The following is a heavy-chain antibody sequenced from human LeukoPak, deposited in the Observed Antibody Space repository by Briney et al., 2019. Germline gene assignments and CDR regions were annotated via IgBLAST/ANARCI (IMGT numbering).Heavy chain of an antibody. CDR3: ARDIRQWLVLGFDY. D-gene: IGHD6-19*01. J-gene: IGHJ4*02. V-gene: IGHV1-8*01. CDR1: GYTFTSYD. CDR2: MNPNSGNT. Sequence: GASVKVSCKASGYTFTSYDINWVRQATGQGLEWMGWMNPNSGNTGYAQKFQGRVTMTRDTSISTAYMELSRLRSDDTAVYYCARDIRQWLVLGFDYWGQGTLVTVSS.